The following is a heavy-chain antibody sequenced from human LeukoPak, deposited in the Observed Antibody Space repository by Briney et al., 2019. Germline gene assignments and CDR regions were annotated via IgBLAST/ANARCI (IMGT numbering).Heavy chain of an antibody. CDR1: GFTFSSSA. CDR2: ISGDGART. Sequence: PTGGSLRLSCAASGFTFSSSAMSWVRQAPGKGLEWVSAISGDGARTYYADSVKGRFTISRDNSKNTLDLQMNSLRAEDTAIYYCAKTVVVITFRFDSWGQGSLVTVSS. J-gene: IGHJ4*02. CDR3: AKTVVVITFRFDS. V-gene: IGHV3-23*01. D-gene: IGHD2-21*01.